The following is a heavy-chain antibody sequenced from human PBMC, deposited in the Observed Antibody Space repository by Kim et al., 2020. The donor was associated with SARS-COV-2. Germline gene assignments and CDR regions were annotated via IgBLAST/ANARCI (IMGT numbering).Heavy chain of an antibody. J-gene: IGHJ4*02. D-gene: IGHD3-3*01. Sequence: GGSLRLSCVASGFNFSSYWMIWLRQAPGKGLEWVADIERDGSTKQYVDSVKGRFIVSRDNPKNSLYLQMNSLRVEDTAVYYCARGGPFGSYWGQGTLVTVS. V-gene: IGHV3-7*05. CDR1: GFNFSSYW. CDR2: IERDGSTK. CDR3: ARGGPFGSY.